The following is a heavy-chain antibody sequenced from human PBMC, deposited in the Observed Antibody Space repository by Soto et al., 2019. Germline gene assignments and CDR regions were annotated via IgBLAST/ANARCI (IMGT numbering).Heavy chain of an antibody. D-gene: IGHD6-6*01. CDR1: GYTFTSYG. J-gene: IGHJ6*03. CDR2: ISAYNGNT. Sequence: ASVKVSCKASGYTFTSYGISWVRQAPGQGLEWMGWISAYNGNTNYAQKLQGRVTMTTDTSTSTAYMELRSLRSDDTAVYYCARESALLDHWYYMDVWGKGTTVTVSS. V-gene: IGHV1-18*01. CDR3: ARESALLDHWYYMDV.